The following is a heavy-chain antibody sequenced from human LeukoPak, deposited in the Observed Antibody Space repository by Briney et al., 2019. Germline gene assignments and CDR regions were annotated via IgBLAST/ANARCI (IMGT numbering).Heavy chain of an antibody. CDR1: GGTFSSYA. V-gene: IGHV1-69*05. Sequence: SVKVSCKASGGTFSSYAIGWVRQAPGQGLDWMGGIIPMFGTTIYAQKLQGRVTITTDESTSTAYMELSSLRSEDTAVYYCARGRYAMATIWGYYYYGMDVWGQGTTVTVSS. J-gene: IGHJ6*02. CDR2: IIPMFGTT. CDR3: ARGRYAMATIWGYYYYGMDV. D-gene: IGHD5-24*01.